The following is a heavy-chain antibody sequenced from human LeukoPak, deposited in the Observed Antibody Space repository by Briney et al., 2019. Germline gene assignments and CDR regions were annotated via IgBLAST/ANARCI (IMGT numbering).Heavy chain of an antibody. D-gene: IGHD2-21*01. CDR1: GYTFSSYY. CDR2: INPSGGST. Sequence: ASVTVSCKASGYTFSSYYMHWVRQAPGQGLEWMGIINPSGGSTTYAQKFQGRVTMTRDTSTSTVYMELSSLRSEDTAVYFCARSTRVIPEDYWGQGTLVTVSS. V-gene: IGHV1-46*01. CDR3: ARSTRVIPEDY. J-gene: IGHJ4*02.